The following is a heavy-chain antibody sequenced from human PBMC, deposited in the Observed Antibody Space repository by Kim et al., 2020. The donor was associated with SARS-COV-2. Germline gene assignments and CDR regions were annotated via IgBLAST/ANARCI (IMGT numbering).Heavy chain of an antibody. D-gene: IGHD3-22*01. CDR3: ASTSYYYDSSGYQFDY. V-gene: IGHV4-39*07. Sequence: SETLSLTCTVSGGSISSSSYYWGWIRQPPGKGLEWIGSIYYSGSTYYNPSLKSRVTISVDTSKNQFSLKLSSVTAADTAVYYCASTSYYYDSSGYQFDYWGQGTLVTVSS. J-gene: IGHJ4*02. CDR2: IYYSGST. CDR1: GGSISSSSYY.